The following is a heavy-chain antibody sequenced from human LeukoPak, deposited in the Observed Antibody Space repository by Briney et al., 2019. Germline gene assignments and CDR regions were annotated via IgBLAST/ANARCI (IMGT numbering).Heavy chain of an antibody. D-gene: IGHD5/OR15-5a*01. V-gene: IGHV3-48*01. Sequence: GGSLRLSCAASGFAVNTYDMHWVRQAPGEGPQWIAYFGISGTIYYADSVRGRFTISRDSAKNSLYLQMNGLRVDDTAIYYCAGYGVYPYWGHGTPVTVSS. J-gene: IGHJ4*01. CDR1: GFAVNTYD. CDR2: FGISGTI. CDR3: AGYGVYPY.